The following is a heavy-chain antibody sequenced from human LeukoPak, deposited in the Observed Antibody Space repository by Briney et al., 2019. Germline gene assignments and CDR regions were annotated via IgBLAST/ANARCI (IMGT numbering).Heavy chain of an antibody. CDR2: IYYSGST. V-gene: IGHV4-59*01. J-gene: IGHJ6*02. CDR1: GGSISSYY. D-gene: IGHD3-9*01. CDR3: ARASTYYDILTGYYTYYYYGVDV. Sequence: SETLSLTCTVSGGSISSYYWSWIRQPPGKGLEWIGYIYYSGSTNYNPSLKSRVTISVDTSKNQFSLKLSSVTAADTAVYYCARASTYYDILTGYYTYYYYGVDVWGQGTTVTVSS.